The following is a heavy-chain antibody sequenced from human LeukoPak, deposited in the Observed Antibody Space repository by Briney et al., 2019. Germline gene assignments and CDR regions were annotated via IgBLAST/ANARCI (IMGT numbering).Heavy chain of an antibody. CDR1: GFTFSSYA. CDR2: ISGSSGIT. Sequence: GGPLRLSRADSGFTFSSYAMSWVRQPPGKGLEWVSGISGSSGITSYADSVKGRFTISRDNSKNMVYLQMNGLRAEDTAVYYCAKGVRGVIRDAFDVWGQGTMVTVSS. V-gene: IGHV3-23*01. CDR3: AKGVRGVIRDAFDV. J-gene: IGHJ3*01. D-gene: IGHD3-10*01.